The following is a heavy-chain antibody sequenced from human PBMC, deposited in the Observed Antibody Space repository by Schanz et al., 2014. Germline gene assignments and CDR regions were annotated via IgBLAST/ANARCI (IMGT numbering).Heavy chain of an antibody. J-gene: IGHJ4*02. CDR3: AGGKTTGLAY. V-gene: IGHV3-74*02. CDR1: GLTLSDYW. CDR2: IRADGRMT. D-gene: IGHD4-4*01. Sequence: QLVESGGGFVQPGGSLRLSCAASGLTLSDYWMHWVRQAPGKGPEWISHIRADGRMTNYAASVEGRFTISRDVAKNTLDLQMFSLRAEDMGVYYCAGGKTTGLAYWGQGTQVAVSS.